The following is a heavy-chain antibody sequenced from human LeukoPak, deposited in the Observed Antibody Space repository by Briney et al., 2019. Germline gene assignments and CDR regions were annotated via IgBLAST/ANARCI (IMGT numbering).Heavy chain of an antibody. Sequence: KPSQTLSLTCAVSGGSISSGGYSWSWIRQPPGKGLEWIGYIYHSGSTCYNPSLKSRVTISVDRSKNQFSLKLSSVTAADTAVYYCARSSSGLFDYWGQGTLVTVSS. CDR1: GGSISSGGYS. D-gene: IGHD3-22*01. J-gene: IGHJ4*02. V-gene: IGHV4-30-2*01. CDR2: IYHSGST. CDR3: ARSSSGLFDY.